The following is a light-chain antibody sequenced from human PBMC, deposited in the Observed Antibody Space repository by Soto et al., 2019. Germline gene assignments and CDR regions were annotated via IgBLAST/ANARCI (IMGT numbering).Light chain of an antibody. CDR3: HQYNKWPLT. Sequence: EIMMTQSPGTLSASPGERATLSCRASQSVSSNLAWYQQKPGQAPRLLIYAVSTRATDIPARFSGSGSGTEFTLTISSLQSEEFAVYYCHQYNKWPLTFGQGTKVEIK. CDR2: AVS. J-gene: IGKJ1*01. V-gene: IGKV3-15*01. CDR1: QSVSSN.